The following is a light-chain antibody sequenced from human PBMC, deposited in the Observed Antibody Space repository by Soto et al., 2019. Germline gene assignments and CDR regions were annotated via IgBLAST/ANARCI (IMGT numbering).Light chain of an antibody. CDR1: QSVLLTSNNKNY. CDR2: WAS. CDR3: QQYYSSPPT. V-gene: IGKV4-1*01. J-gene: IGKJ1*01. Sequence: DIVMTQSPDSLAVSLGERATINCKSSQSVLLTSNNKNYLAWYQQKPGQPPKLLIYWASTRESGVPDRFSGSGSGTHFTLTITSLQAEDVAVYYCQQYYSSPPTFGQGTKVDIK.